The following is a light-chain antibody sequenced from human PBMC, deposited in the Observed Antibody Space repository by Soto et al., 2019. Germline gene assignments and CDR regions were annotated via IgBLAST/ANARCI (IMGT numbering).Light chain of an antibody. J-gene: IGKJ1*01. Sequence: AIQMTQSPSSLSASAGDRVTITCRASQAIRNSLGWYQQKPGKAPKVLISVASSLQSGVPSRFSGSGSGTDFTLTISSLQPEDSATYFCLQDYKYPWTFGQGTKVEI. CDR1: QAIRNS. V-gene: IGKV1-6*01. CDR2: VAS. CDR3: LQDYKYPWT.